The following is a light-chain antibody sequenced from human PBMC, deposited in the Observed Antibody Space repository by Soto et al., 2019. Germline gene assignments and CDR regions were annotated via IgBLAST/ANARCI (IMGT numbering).Light chain of an antibody. CDR1: SSDVGSYNS. Sequence: QSVLTQPASVSGSPGQSIAISCTGTSSDVGSYNSVSWYQQHPGKAPKLMIYEGSKRPSGVSDRLSGSKSGNTAPLTISGLHAEDEADYYCCSYAGNPYVFGTGTKLTVL. J-gene: IGLJ1*01. V-gene: IGLV2-23*01. CDR3: CSYAGNPYV. CDR2: EGS.